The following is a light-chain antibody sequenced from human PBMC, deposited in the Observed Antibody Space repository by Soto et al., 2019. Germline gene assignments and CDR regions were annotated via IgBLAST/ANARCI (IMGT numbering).Light chain of an antibody. CDR1: SSDVGRYDY. Sequence: QSVQTQPRSVSGSPGQSVTISCTGTSSDVGRYDYVSWYQSHPDKAPRLVIYDVSKRPSGVPDRFSGSKSGNTASLTISGLQADHEADYYCCSYAGGNTWVFGGGTKLTVL. CDR3: CSYAGGNTWV. V-gene: IGLV2-11*01. J-gene: IGLJ3*02. CDR2: DVS.